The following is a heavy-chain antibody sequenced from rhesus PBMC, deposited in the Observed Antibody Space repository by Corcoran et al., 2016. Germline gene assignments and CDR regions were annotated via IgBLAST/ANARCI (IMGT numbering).Heavy chain of an antibody. CDR2: IYGSGSST. CDR3: VRRNSRDYGLDS. Sequence: QLPLQESGPGLVKPAETLSVTCAVSGGSIRSSYWSWIRPAPGKGREWIGYIYGSGSSTNYNPSLKSRVTLSVDTSKNQFSLKLSSVTAADTAVYYCVRRNSRDYGLDSWGQGVVVTVSS. D-gene: IGHD1-20*01. V-gene: IGHV4-169*01. J-gene: IGHJ6*01. CDR1: GGSIRSSY.